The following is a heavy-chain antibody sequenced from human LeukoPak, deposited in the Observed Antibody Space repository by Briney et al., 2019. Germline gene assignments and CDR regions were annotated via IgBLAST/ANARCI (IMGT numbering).Heavy chain of an antibody. CDR1: GGSISSYY. J-gene: IGHJ3*02. CDR2: IYYSGST. V-gene: IGHV4-59*08. CDR3: ARHYYDSSGSDAFDI. D-gene: IGHD3-22*01. Sequence: SETLSLTCTVSGGSISSYYWSWIRQPPGKGLEWIGYIYYSGSTNYNPSLKSRVTISVDTSKNQFSLKLSSVTAADTAVYYCARHYYDSSGSDAFDIWGQGTMVTVSS.